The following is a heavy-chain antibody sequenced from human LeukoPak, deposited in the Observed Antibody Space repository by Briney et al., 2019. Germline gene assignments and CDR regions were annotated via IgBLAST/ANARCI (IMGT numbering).Heavy chain of an antibody. CDR3: ARDGHGDYGSGWFDP. Sequence: SVKVSCKTSVGTFNNSAFCWLRQAPAPGLEWLGGMRPLFGTAGYAQNYQRGLTSPNNKSTRTVYLELTRLTSDDTAVYSCARDGHGDYGSGWFDPWGQGTLVSVSS. CDR1: VGTFNNSA. CDR2: MRPLFGTA. D-gene: IGHD4-17*01. J-gene: IGHJ5*02. V-gene: IGHV1-69*05.